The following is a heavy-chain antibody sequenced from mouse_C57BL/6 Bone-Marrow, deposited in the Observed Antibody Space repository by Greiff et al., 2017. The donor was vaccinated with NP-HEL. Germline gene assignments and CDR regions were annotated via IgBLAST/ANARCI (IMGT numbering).Heavy chain of an antibody. V-gene: IGHV5-17*01. J-gene: IGHJ1*03. D-gene: IGHD1-1*01. Sequence: EVKLVESGGGLVKPGGSLKLSCAASGFTFTDYGMHWVRQAPEKGLEWVAYISSGSSTIYYADTVKGRFTISRDNAKNTLFLQMTSLRSEDTAMYDCARQDYYGSSYWYFDVWGTGTTVTVSS. CDR2: ISSGSSTI. CDR1: GFTFTDYG. CDR3: ARQDYYGSSYWYFDV.